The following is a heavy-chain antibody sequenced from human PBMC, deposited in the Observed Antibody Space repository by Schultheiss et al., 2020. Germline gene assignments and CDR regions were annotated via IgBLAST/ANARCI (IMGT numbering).Heavy chain of an antibody. J-gene: IGHJ6*02. CDR3: AKDGLEYYYDSSGSPPYGMDV. CDR1: GFTFDDYA. V-gene: IGHV3-9*01. Sequence: GGSLRLSCAASGFTFDDYAMHWVRQAPGKGLEWVSGISWNSGSIGYADSVKGRFTISRDNAKNSLYLQMNSLRAEDTALYYCAKDGLEYYYDSSGSPPYGMDVWGQGTTVTVS. CDR2: ISWNSGSI. D-gene: IGHD3-22*01.